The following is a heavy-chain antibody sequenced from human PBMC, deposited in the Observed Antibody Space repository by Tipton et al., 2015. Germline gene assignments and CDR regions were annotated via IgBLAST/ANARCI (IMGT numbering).Heavy chain of an antibody. CDR3: AREFCGGDCSYRYYYGMDV. V-gene: IGHV4-34*01. CDR2: INHSGGT. Sequence: LRLSCAASGFSFTDYYMNWIRQAPGKGLEWIGEINHSGGTYYNPSLKSRVIISVDTSKNQFSLKMSSVTAADTAVYYCAREFCGGDCSYRYYYGMDVWGQGTTVTVSS. J-gene: IGHJ6*02. D-gene: IGHD2-21*02. CDR1: GFSFTDYY.